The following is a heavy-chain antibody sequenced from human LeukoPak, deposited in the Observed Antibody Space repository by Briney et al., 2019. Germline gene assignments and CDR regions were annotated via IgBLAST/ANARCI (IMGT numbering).Heavy chain of an antibody. CDR3: ARDRVGSGWPRPWYFEF. CDR2: INLITGAT. J-gene: IGHJ4*02. D-gene: IGHD5-12*01. V-gene: IGHV1-2*02. Sequence: ASVKVSCKPSGYTFTGYYLHGVGQAPGQPLDGMGWINLITGATAYAQKFQGRVTVSRDTSISTAYMDLSSLTSDDTAIYYCARDRVGSGWPRPWYFEFWGQGTLVTVSS. CDR1: GYTFTGYY.